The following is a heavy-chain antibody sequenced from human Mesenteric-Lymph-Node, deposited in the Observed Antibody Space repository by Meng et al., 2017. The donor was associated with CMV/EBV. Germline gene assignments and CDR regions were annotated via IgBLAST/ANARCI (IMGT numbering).Heavy chain of an antibody. V-gene: IGHV3-30*02. CDR2: IRYDGSNK. J-gene: IGHJ4*02. CDR3: AKDLKYGGNSEEVDY. CDR1: GFTFSSYG. Sequence: GGSLRLSCAASGFTFSSYGMHWVRQAPGKGLEWVAFIRYDGSNKYYADSVKGRFTISRDNSKNTLYLQMNSLRAEDTAVYYCAKDLKYGGNSEEVDYWGQGTLVTVSS. D-gene: IGHD4-23*01.